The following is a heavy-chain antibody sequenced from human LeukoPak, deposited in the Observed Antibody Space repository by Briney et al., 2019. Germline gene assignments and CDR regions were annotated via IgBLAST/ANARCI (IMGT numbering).Heavy chain of an antibody. D-gene: IGHD6-19*01. J-gene: IGHJ4*02. CDR1: GGTFSSYA. CDR2: IIPIFGIA. V-gene: IGHV1-69*04. Sequence: GASVKVSCKASGGTFSSYAISWVRQAPGQGLEWMGRIIPIFGIANYAQKFQGRVTITADKSTSTAYKELSSLRSEDTAVYYCAKTYIAVAGKGDYWGQGTLVTVSS. CDR3: AKTYIAVAGKGDY.